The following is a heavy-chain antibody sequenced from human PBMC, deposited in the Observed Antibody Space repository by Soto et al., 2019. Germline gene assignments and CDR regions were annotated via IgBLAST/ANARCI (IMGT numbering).Heavy chain of an antibody. Sequence: AGSLRLSCAASGFSFSDYEMNWVRQTPGKGLEWLSYISSSGGTIKYADSVKGRFTISRDNAKNSLYLQMHSLRADDTAVYYCARDAFEIYYKFGLDVWGQGTPVTVSS. CDR1: GFSFSDYE. D-gene: IGHD3-10*01. J-gene: IGHJ6*02. CDR2: ISSSGGTI. CDR3: ARDAFEIYYKFGLDV. V-gene: IGHV3-48*03.